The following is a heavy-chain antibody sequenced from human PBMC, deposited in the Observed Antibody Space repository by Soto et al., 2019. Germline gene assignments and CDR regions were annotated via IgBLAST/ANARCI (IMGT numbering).Heavy chain of an antibody. CDR1: GFTFSNAL. J-gene: IGHJ4*02. CDR3: TPHKGVRFLEGI. D-gene: IGHD3-3*01. Sequence: GGSLRLSCAASGFTFSNALMSWVRQAPGKGLEWVGRIKSKTDGGTTDYAAPVKGRFTISRDDSKITLYLQMNSLKTEDTAVYYCTPHKGVRFLEGIGGQGTLVTVSS. V-gene: IGHV3-15*01. CDR2: IKSKTDGGTT.